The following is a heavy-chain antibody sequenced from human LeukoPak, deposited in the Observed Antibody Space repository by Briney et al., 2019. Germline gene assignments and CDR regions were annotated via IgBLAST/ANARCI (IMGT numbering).Heavy chain of an antibody. CDR1: GYSFSSGYY. CDR3: ARHGETVSNMVRGVIWGFDY. D-gene: IGHD3-10*01. Sequence: SKTLSLTCTVSGYSFSSGYYWSWIRQPPGKGLEWIGYIYYSGSTNYNPSLKSRVTISVDTSKNQFSLKLSSVTAADTAVYYCARHGETVSNMVRGVIWGFDYWGQGTLVTVSS. J-gene: IGHJ4*02. V-gene: IGHV4-59*08. CDR2: IYYSGST.